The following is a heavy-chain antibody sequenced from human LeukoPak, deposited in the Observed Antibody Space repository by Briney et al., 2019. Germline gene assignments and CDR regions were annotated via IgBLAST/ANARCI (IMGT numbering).Heavy chain of an antibody. V-gene: IGHV1-18*01. Sequence: ASVKVSCKASGYTFTSYGISWVRQAPGQGLEWMGWISAYNGNTNYAQKLQGRVTMTTDTSTSTAYMELRSLRSDDTAVYYCARDRRITMIVVVNPTNFDYWGQGTLVTVSS. CDR1: GYTFTSYG. J-gene: IGHJ4*02. CDR3: ARDRRITMIVVVNPTNFDY. D-gene: IGHD3-22*01. CDR2: ISAYNGNT.